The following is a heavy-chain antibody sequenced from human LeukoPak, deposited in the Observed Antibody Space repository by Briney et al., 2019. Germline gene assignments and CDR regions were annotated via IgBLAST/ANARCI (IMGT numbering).Heavy chain of an antibody. CDR2: TSYDGSNR. J-gene: IGHJ4*02. D-gene: IGHD1-1*01. CDR3: ARGGTTAVQNY. Sequence: GGSLRLSCVASGFSFNDYAFHWVRQAPGKGLEWVAVTSYDGSNRYYADSVRGRFTISRDDFKNTLYLQMNSLRAEDTAVYYCARGGTTAVQNYWGQGTLVTVSS. CDR1: GFSFNDYA. V-gene: IGHV3-30*14.